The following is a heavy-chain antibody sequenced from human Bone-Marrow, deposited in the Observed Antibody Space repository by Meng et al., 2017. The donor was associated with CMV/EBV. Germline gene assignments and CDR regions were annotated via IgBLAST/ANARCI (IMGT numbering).Heavy chain of an antibody. J-gene: IGHJ6*04. CDR3: ASIGVTMIPTRRGYYGMDV. Sequence: GESLKISCAASGFTFSSYWMHWVRQAPGKGLVWVSRINSDGSSTSYADSVKGRFTISRDNAKNTLYLQMNSLRAEDTAVYYCASIGVTMIPTRRGYYGMDVWGEGSTVTVSS. D-gene: IGHD3-22*01. CDR1: GFTFSSYW. V-gene: IGHV3-74*01. CDR2: INSDGSST.